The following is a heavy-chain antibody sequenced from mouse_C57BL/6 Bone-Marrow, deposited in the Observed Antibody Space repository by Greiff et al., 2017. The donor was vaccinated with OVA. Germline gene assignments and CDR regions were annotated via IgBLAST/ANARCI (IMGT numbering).Heavy chain of an antibody. J-gene: IGHJ3*01. D-gene: IGHD4-1*01. Sequence: VKLQESGPELVKPGASVMISCKASGYAFSSSWMNWVKQRPGKGLEWIGRIYPGDGDTNYNGKFKGKATLTADKSSSTAYMQLSSLTSEDSAVYFCAKTGTIAYWGQGTLVTVSA. CDR1: GYAFSSSW. CDR2: IYPGDGDT. CDR3: AKTGTIAY. V-gene: IGHV1-82*01.